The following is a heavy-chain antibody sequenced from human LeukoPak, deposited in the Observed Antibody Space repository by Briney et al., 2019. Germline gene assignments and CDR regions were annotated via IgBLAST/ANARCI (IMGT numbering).Heavy chain of an antibody. CDR3: AKDLHPDFWSGCLDY. CDR1: GGSFSGYY. D-gene: IGHD3-3*01. Sequence: SETLSLTCAVYGGSFSGYYWSWIRQPPGKGLEWIGEINHSGSTNYNPSLKSRVTISVDTSKNQFSLKLSSVTAADTAVYYCAKDLHPDFWSGCLDYWGQGTLVTVSS. J-gene: IGHJ4*02. CDR2: INHSGST. V-gene: IGHV4-34*01.